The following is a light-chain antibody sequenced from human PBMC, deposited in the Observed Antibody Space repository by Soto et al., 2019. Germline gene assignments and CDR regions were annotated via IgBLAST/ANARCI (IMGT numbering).Light chain of an antibody. J-gene: IGKJ4*01. CDR1: QSVSSSY. Sequence: EIVLTQSPGTLSLSPGERATLSCRASQSVSSSYLARYQQKPGQAPRLLIYGASSRATGIPDRFSGSGSGTDFTLTINRLEPEYFAVYYCEQYDKSITFGGGTKVEIK. CDR2: GAS. CDR3: EQYDKSIT. V-gene: IGKV3-20*01.